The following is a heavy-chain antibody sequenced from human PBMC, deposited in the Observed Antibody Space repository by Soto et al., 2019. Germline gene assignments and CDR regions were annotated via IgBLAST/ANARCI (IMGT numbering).Heavy chain of an antibody. CDR1: GFTLSSYA. V-gene: IGHV3-64D*06. J-gene: IGHJ4*02. CDR2: MSSNGGST. Sequence: RRLSCSVFGFTLSSYAMHWVRQAPGKGLQYVSSMSSNGGSTYYADSVKGRFTISRDNSKNTLYLQMNSLRVEDTAVYYCVKDRYVDYWGQGTLVTVSS. CDR3: VKDRYVDY.